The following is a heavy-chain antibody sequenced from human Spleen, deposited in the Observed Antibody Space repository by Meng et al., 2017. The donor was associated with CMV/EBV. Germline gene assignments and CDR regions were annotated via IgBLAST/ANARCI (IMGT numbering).Heavy chain of an antibody. CDR2: ISDSGSS. D-gene: IGHD5-12*01. J-gene: IGHJ4*02. CDR3: ASNGYSTSGGGIFDY. V-gene: IGHV4-59*01. Sequence: SETLSLTCTVSGGSISYYSWSWIRQSPGQRLEWIGYISDSGSSNYNPSLKSRVTMSTDTSKNQFSLRLTSVTAADTAVYYCASNGYSTSGGGIFDYWGQGALVTVSS. CDR1: GGSISYYS.